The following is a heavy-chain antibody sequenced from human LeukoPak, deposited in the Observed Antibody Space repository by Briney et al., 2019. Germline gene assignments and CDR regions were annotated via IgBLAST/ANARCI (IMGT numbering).Heavy chain of an antibody. V-gene: IGHV3-7*01. J-gene: IGHJ4*02. D-gene: IGHD6-19*01. CDR2: IKQDGSDK. CDR3: AKPFGSGWSPLDY. Sequence: PGGSLRLSCVASGFTFSSYWMSWVRQAPGKGLEWVAHIKQDGSDKNYVDSVKGRFTISRDNAKNTLYLQMNSLRAEDTRLYYFAKPFGSGWSPLDYWGQGTLVTVSS. CDR1: GFTFSSYW.